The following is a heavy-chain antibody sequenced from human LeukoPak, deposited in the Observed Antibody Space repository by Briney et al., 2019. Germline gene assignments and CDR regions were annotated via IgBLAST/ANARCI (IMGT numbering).Heavy chain of an antibody. CDR1: GFTFSSYE. CDR2: IKQDGSEK. Sequence: PGESLRLSCAASGFTFSSYEMNWVRQAPGKGLEWMANIKQDGSEKYYVDSVKGRFTISRDNAKNSLYLQMNSLRAEDTAVYYCARANVVWSGWYYYYYMDVWGKGTTVTVSS. J-gene: IGHJ6*03. D-gene: IGHD2-21*01. CDR3: ARANVVWSGWYYYYYMDV. V-gene: IGHV3-7*01.